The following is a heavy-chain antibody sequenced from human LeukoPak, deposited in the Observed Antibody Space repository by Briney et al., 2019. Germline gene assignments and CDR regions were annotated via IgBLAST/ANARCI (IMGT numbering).Heavy chain of an antibody. CDR3: AKALDYWFFDY. V-gene: IGHV3-23*01. CDR2: ISGSGGST. D-gene: IGHD2-8*02. J-gene: IGHJ4*02. CDR1: GFNFESYS. Sequence: GGSLRLSCAASGFNFESYSMNWVRQAPGKGLEWVSAISGSGGSTYYADSVKGRFTISRDNSKNTLYLQMNSLRAEDTAVYYCAKALDYWFFDYWGQGTLVTVSS.